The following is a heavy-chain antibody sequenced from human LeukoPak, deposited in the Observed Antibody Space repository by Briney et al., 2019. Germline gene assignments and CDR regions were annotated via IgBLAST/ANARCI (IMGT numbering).Heavy chain of an antibody. CDR1: GGPISSYY. CDR2: IYYSGST. D-gene: IGHD2-2*02. V-gene: IGHV4-59*08. CDR3: ARLYGNDAFDI. Sequence: SETLSLTCTVSGGPISSYYWSWIRQPPGKGLEWIGYIYYSGSTNHNPSLESRVTISVDTSKNQFSLKLSSVTAADTALYYCARLYGNDAFDIWGQGTMVTVSS. J-gene: IGHJ3*02.